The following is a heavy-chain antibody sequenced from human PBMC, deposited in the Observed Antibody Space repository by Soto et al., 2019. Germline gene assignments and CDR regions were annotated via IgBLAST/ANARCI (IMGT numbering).Heavy chain of an antibody. J-gene: IGHJ6*02. CDR1: GFTFSSYG. Sequence: GGSLRLSCAASGFTFSSYGMHWVRQAPGKGLEWVAVISYDGSNKYYADSVKGRFTISRDNSKNTLYLQMNSLRAEDTAVYYCAKVVHSAVTSATPANYYYYYGMDVWGQGTTVTVSS. D-gene: IGHD4-4*01. CDR3: AKVVHSAVTSATPANYYYYYGMDV. CDR2: ISYDGSNK. V-gene: IGHV3-30*18.